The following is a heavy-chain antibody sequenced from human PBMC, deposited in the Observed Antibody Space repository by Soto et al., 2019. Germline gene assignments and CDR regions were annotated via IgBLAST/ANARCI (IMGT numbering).Heavy chain of an antibody. J-gene: IGHJ6*02. CDR3: ARAGYGDYEDYYGMDV. Sequence: QVQLQESGPGLVKPSQTLSLTCTVSGGSISSGGYYWSWIRQHPGKGLEWIGYIYYSGSTYYNPSLKRRATISVDTSKNQFSLKLSSVTAADTAVYYCARAGYGDYEDYYGMDVWGQGTTVTVSS. V-gene: IGHV4-31*03. D-gene: IGHD4-17*01. CDR1: GGSISSGGYY. CDR2: IYYSGST.